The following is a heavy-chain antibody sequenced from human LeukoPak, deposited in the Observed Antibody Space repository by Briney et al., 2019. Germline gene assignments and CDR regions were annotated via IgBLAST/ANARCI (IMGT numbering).Heavy chain of an antibody. J-gene: IGHJ4*02. V-gene: IGHV3-21*01. CDR3: ARVGDIVVVPAAMRRYYFDY. CDR2: ISSSSSYI. CDR1: GFTFSSYA. Sequence: TGGSLRLSCAASGFTFSSYAMSWVRQAPGKGLEWVSSISSSSSYIYYADSVKGRFTISRDNAKNSLYLQMNSLRAEDTAVYYCARVGDIVVVPAAMRRYYFDYWGQGTLVTVSS. D-gene: IGHD2-2*01.